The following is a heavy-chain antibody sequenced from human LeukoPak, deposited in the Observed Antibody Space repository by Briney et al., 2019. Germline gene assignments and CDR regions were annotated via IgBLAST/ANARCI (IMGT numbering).Heavy chain of an antibody. CDR1: GSTFTSSA. CDR3: AASSYDSSDFDY. D-gene: IGHD3-22*01. CDR2: IVVGSGNT. V-gene: IGHV1-58*02. J-gene: IGHJ4*02. Sequence: SVKVSCKASGSTFTSSAMQWVRQARGQRLEWIGWIVVGSGNTNYAQKFQERVTITRDMSTSTAYMELSSLRSEDTAVYYCAASSYDSSDFDYWGQGTLVTVSS.